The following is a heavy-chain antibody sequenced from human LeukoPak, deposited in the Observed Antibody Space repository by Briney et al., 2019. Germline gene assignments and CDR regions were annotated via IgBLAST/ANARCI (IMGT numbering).Heavy chain of an antibody. CDR1: GFTFSSYS. Sequence: GGSLRLSCAASGFTFSSYSMNWVRQAPGKGLEWVSSISSSSSYIYYADSVKGRFTISRDNAKNSLYLQMNSLRAEDTAVYYCAREFIDYDFWSGYPRSFDYWGQGTLVTVSS. D-gene: IGHD3-3*01. CDR2: ISSSSSYI. CDR3: AREFIDYDFWSGYPRSFDY. J-gene: IGHJ4*02. V-gene: IGHV3-21*01.